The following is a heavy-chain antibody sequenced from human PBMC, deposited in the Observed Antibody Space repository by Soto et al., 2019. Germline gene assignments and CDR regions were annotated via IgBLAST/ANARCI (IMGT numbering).Heavy chain of an antibody. J-gene: IGHJ6*03. CDR2: VTPLLDAS. D-gene: IGHD2-2*01. CDR3: ASGKTQLTQDRMGFYYYMDV. V-gene: IGHV1-69*08. CDR1: GDTFNNRP. Sequence: QVQLVQSGAEVKKPGSSVKISCTASGDTFNNRPFTWVRRAPGQGLEWMGRVTPLLDASNYAEKFQDRATITADKSTSTAYLELSGLKSEDSAIYYCASGKTQLTQDRMGFYYYMDVWGKGTTDTVSS.